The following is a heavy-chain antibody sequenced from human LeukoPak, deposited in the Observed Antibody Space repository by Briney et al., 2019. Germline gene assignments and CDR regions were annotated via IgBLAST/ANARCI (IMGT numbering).Heavy chain of an antibody. CDR2: IYSGGST. D-gene: IGHD2-15*01. Sequence: GGSLRLSCAASGFTVSSNYMSWVRQAPGKGLEWVSVIYSGGSTYYADSVKGRFTISRDNSKNTLYLQMNSLRAEDTAVYYCAREVVVAVYYYYGLDVWGQGTTVTVSS. J-gene: IGHJ6*02. CDR1: GFTVSSNY. CDR3: AREVVVAVYYYYGLDV. V-gene: IGHV3-53*01.